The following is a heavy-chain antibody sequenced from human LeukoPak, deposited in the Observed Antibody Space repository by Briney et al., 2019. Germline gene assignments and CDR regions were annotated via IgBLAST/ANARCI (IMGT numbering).Heavy chain of an antibody. Sequence: SETLSLTCTVSSGSISTSNYYWGWVRQPPGKALEWIGYIYYSGSTNYNPSLKSRVTISVDTSKNQFSLKLSSVTAADTAVYYCARWADYDFWSGLGWFDPWGQGTLVTVSS. CDR3: ARWADYDFWSGLGWFDP. V-gene: IGHV4-61*05. CDR2: IYYSGST. D-gene: IGHD3-3*01. J-gene: IGHJ5*02. CDR1: SGSISTSNYY.